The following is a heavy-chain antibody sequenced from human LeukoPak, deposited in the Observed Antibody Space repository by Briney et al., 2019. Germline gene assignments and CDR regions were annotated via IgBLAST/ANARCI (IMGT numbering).Heavy chain of an antibody. CDR2: IYPGDSDT. J-gene: IGHJ6*04. Sequence: GASLKISCKGSGYSFTSYWIAWVRPMPGKGLEWMGIIYPGDSDTRYSPSFQGQVTISADKSISTACLQWSSLKASDTAMYYCARLSRAVLTYGMDVWGKGTTVTVSS. CDR1: GYSFTSYW. CDR3: ARLSRAVLTYGMDV. V-gene: IGHV5-51*01. D-gene: IGHD6-19*01.